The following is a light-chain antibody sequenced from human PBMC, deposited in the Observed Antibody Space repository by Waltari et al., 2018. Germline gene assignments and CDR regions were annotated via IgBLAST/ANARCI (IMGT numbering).Light chain of an antibody. J-gene: IGLJ3*02. CDR2: TNN. Sequence: QSVVIQSPSASGTPGQRVTISCSGSSSNIGGNDVYWYQQFPGTAPKLLIYTNNQRPSGVPDRFSGSKSVTSASLFISGLQSEDEADYYCATWEDSLNGRVFGGGTKLTVL. CDR1: SSNIGGND. CDR3: ATWEDSLNGRV. V-gene: IGLV1-44*01.